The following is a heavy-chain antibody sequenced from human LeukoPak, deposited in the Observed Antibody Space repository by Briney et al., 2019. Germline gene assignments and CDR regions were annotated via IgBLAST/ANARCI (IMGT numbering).Heavy chain of an antibody. CDR2: IYYSGST. Sequence: SETLSLTCTVSGGSISSSSYYWGWIRQPPGKGLEWIGSIYYSGSTYYNPSLKSRVTISVDTSKNQSSLKLSSVTAADTAVYYCARDWSHYDSSGYSKWGQGTLVTVSS. D-gene: IGHD3-22*01. V-gene: IGHV4-39*07. CDR1: GGSISSSSYY. J-gene: IGHJ4*02. CDR3: ARDWSHYDSSGYSK.